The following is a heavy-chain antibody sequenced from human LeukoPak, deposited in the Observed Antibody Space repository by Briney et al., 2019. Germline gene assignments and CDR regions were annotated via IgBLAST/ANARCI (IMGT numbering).Heavy chain of an antibody. CDR2: IYYSGTT. D-gene: IGHD3-10*01. CDR1: GASVSGSAYY. Sequence: KPSETLSLTCTVSGASVSGSAYYWGWIRQPPGKGLEWIASIYYSGTTYYNPSLKSRVTISADTSKNQFSLKLNSVTAADTAVYYCASLYTYYYGLGPSRGPFDIWGQGTMVTVSS. CDR3: ASLYTYYYGLGPSRGPFDI. V-gene: IGHV4-39*01. J-gene: IGHJ3*02.